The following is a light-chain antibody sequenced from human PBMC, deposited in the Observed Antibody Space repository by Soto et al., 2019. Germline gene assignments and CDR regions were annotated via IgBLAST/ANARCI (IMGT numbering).Light chain of an antibody. Sequence: QSALTQPASVSGSPGQSITISCTGTNNDVGGYNFVSWYQQHPAKAPKLMIYEVTHRPSGVSNRFSGSKSGNTASLTISGLQAEDEADYYCSSYTSSSTYVFGTGTKVTVL. J-gene: IGLJ1*01. V-gene: IGLV2-14*01. CDR1: NNDVGGYNF. CDR2: EVT. CDR3: SSYTSSSTYV.